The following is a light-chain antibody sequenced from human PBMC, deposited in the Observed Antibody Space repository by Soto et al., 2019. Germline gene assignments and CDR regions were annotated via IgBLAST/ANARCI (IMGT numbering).Light chain of an antibody. Sequence: EIVLTQSPATLSLSPGERATLSCRASQSVRSYLAWYQQKPGQAPRLLIYDTSNRVTGIPARFSGSGSETDFTLTISSLEPEDFAVYYCQQRSDWPPGLTFGGGTKVEIK. CDR1: QSVRSY. J-gene: IGKJ4*01. CDR3: QQRSDWPPGLT. V-gene: IGKV3-11*01. CDR2: DTS.